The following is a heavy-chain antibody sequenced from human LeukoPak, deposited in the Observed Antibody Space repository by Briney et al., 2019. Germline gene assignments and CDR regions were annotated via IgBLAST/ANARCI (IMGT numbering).Heavy chain of an antibody. CDR2: INHSGST. CDR1: GGSFSGYY. J-gene: IGHJ5*02. D-gene: IGHD3-3*01. Sequence: SETLSLTCAVYGGSFSGYYWSWIRQPPGKGLEWIGEINHSGSTNYNPSLKSRVTISVDTSKNQFSLKLSSVTAADTAVYYCARGHYDFWSGYLVVAKNWFDPWGQETLVTVSS. V-gene: IGHV4-34*01. CDR3: ARGHYDFWSGYLVVAKNWFDP.